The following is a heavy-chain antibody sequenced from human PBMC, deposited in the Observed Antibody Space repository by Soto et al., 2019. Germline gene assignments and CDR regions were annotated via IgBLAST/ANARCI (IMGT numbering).Heavy chain of an antibody. V-gene: IGHV3-30*18. CDR1: GFTFSSYG. D-gene: IGHD5-18*01. CDR2: ISYDGSNK. Sequence: GGSLRLSCAASGFTFSSYGMHWVRQAPGKGLEWVAVISYDGSNKYYADSVKGRFTIFRDNSKNTLYLQMNSLRAEDTAVYYCAKDNGYSYGYFEYWGQGTLVTVSS. CDR3: AKDNGYSYGYFEY. J-gene: IGHJ4*02.